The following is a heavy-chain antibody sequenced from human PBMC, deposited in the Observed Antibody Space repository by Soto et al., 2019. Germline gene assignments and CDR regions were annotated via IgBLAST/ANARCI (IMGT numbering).Heavy chain of an antibody. J-gene: IGHJ4*02. CDR2: ISGSGGST. CDR1: GFTFSSYA. CDR3: AKVGPRAIFGYYFDY. V-gene: IGHV3-23*01. D-gene: IGHD3-3*01. Sequence: PGGSLRLSCAASGFTFSSYAMSWVRQAPGKGLEWVSAISGSGGSTYYADSVKGRFTISRDNSKNTLYLRMNSLRAEDTAVYYCAKVGPRAIFGYYFDYWGQGTLVTVSS.